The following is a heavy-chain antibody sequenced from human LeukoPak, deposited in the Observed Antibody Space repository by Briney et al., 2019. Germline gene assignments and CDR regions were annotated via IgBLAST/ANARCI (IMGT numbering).Heavy chain of an antibody. V-gene: IGHV4-59*01. CDR3: AMAYSSSWYYFDY. Sequence: SETLSLTCTVSGGSISSYHWSWIRQPPGKGLEWIGYIYYSGSTNYNPSLKSRVTIAVDTSKNQFSLRLSSVTAADTAVYYCAMAYSSSWYYFDYWSQGTLVTVSS. D-gene: IGHD6-13*01. CDR2: IYYSGST. CDR1: GGSISSYH. J-gene: IGHJ4*02.